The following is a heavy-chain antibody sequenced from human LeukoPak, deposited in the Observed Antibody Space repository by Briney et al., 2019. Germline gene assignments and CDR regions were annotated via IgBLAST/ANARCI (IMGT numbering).Heavy chain of an antibody. Sequence: SVKVSCKASGGTFSSYAISWVRQAPGQGLEWMGGIIPIFGTANYAQKFQGRVTITADESTSTAYMELSSLRSEDTAVYYCARGRGAVAGTWYYGTDVWDKGTTVTVSS. D-gene: IGHD6-19*01. CDR3: ARGRGAVAGTWYYGTDV. J-gene: IGHJ6*04. CDR1: GGTFSSYA. CDR2: IIPIFGTA. V-gene: IGHV1-69*01.